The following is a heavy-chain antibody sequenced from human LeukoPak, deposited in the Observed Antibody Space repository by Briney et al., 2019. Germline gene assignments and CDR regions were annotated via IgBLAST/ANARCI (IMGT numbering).Heavy chain of an antibody. J-gene: IGHJ4*02. Sequence: PGGSLRLSCAASGFTFSSYGMHWVRQAPGKGLEWVAFIRYDGSDEYYADSVKGRFTISRDNSKNTLYLQMNSLRAEDTAVYYCAKERPNHIAVAGPFDYWGQGTLVTVSS. V-gene: IGHV3-30*02. D-gene: IGHD6-19*01. CDR2: IRYDGSDE. CDR1: GFTFSSYG. CDR3: AKERPNHIAVAGPFDY.